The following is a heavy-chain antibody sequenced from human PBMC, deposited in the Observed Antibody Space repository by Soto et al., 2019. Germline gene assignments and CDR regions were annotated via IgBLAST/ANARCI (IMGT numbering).Heavy chain of an antibody. V-gene: IGHV4-31*03. CDR3: ARFYGENGINY. D-gene: IGHD1-20*01. Sequence: SETLSLTCTVSGGSISSGGYYWSWIRQHPGKGLEWIGYIYYSGSTYYNPSLKSRVTISVDTSKNQFSLKLSSVTAADTAVYYCARFYGENGINYWGQGTMVTVSS. CDR2: IYYSGST. CDR1: GGSISSGGYY. J-gene: IGHJ4*03.